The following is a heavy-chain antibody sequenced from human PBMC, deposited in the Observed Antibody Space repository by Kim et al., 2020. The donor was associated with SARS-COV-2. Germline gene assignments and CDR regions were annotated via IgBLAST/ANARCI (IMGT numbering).Heavy chain of an antibody. J-gene: IGHJ4*02. D-gene: IGHD3-10*01. Sequence: TYYADAVKAQFTISRDNSQNMLYLQMHSLRAEDTAGDYCGDYHGAGSHYTYWGQGTLVTVSS. CDR2: T. CDR3: GDYHGAGSHYTY. V-gene: IGHV3-23*05.